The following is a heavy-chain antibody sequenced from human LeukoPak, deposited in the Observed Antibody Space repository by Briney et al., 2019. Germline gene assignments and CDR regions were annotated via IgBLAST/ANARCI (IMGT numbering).Heavy chain of an antibody. Sequence: GGSLRLSCAASGFNFTDYDMNWVRQAPGKGLEWVSSIHSGSGTIYYADSLKGRFTISRDNTKNSLNLRRNSLRTGDTAGYYCARVQAWDAFDIWGQGTMVTVSS. V-gene: IGHV3-21*01. CDR2: IHSGSGTI. CDR1: GFNFTDYD. J-gene: IGHJ3*02. CDR3: ARVQAWDAFDI.